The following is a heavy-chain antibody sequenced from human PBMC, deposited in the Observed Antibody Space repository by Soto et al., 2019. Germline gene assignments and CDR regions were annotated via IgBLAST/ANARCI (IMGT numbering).Heavy chain of an antibody. V-gene: IGHV4-39*01. Sequence: PSETLSLTCTVSGGSISSSSYYWGWIRQPPGKGLEWIGSIYYSGSTYYNPSLKSRVTISVDTSKNQFSLKLSSVTAADTAVYYCAGLLRRGGVINAYFDYWGQGTLVTVSS. CDR1: GGSISSSSYY. J-gene: IGHJ4*02. CDR3: AGLLRRGGVINAYFDY. D-gene: IGHD3-16*02. CDR2: IYYSGST.